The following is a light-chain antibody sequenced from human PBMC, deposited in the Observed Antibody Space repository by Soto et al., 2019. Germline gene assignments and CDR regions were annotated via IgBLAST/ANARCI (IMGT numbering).Light chain of an antibody. CDR3: LLFYGGVRV. V-gene: IGLV7-46*01. J-gene: IGLJ3*02. Sequence: QAVVTQEPSLTVSPGGTVTLTCGSSTGPVTSGHYPYWLQQKPGQAPRTLIYDTSNTDSWTPARFSGSLLGGQAALPLSGAEPEDEAEYYCLLFYGGVRVFGGGTKLTVL. CDR1: TGPVTSGHY. CDR2: DTS.